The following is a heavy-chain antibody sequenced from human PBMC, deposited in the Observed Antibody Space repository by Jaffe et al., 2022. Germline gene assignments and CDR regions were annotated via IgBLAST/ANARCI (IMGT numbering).Heavy chain of an antibody. D-gene: IGHD3-10*01. Sequence: QVQLQESGPGLVKPSETLSLTCTVSGGSISSYYWSWIRQPPGKGLEWIGYIYYSGSTNYNPSLKSRVTISVDTSKNQFSLKLSSVTAADTAVYYCARDLGTWDGSGSYYHNWFDPWGQGTLVTVSS. CDR3: ARDLGTWDGSGSYYHNWFDP. CDR2: IYYSGST. J-gene: IGHJ5*02. CDR1: GGSISSYY. V-gene: IGHV4-59*01.